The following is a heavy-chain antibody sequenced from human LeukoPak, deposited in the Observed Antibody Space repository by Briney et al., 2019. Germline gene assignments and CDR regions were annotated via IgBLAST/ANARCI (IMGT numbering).Heavy chain of an antibody. D-gene: IGHD3-10*01. CDR2: IYPSDSDT. J-gene: IGHJ4*02. CDR1: GYCFTNFR. Sequence: GESLKISCKGFGYCFTNFRIGWVRQVPVKGLEWMGIIYPSDSDTTYSPTFQGQVTISVDKSINTAYLQWSSLKASDSAIYYCARVYGSGSYYTHFDYWGQGTLVTVSS. CDR3: ARVYGSGSYYTHFDY. V-gene: IGHV5-51*01.